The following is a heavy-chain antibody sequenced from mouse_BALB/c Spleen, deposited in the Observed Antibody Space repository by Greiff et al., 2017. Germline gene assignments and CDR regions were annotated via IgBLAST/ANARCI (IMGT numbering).Heavy chain of an antibody. J-gene: IGHJ3*01. D-gene: IGHD1-2*01. CDR3: TGYEFAY. V-gene: IGHV1-69*02. CDR1: GYTFTSYW. Sequence: VKLQQPGAELVRPGASVKLSCKASGYTFTSYWINWVKQRPGQGLEWIGNIYPSDSYTNYNQKFKDKATLTVDKSSSTAYMQLSSPTSEDSAVYYCTGYEFAYWGQGTLVTVSA. CDR2: IYPSDSYT.